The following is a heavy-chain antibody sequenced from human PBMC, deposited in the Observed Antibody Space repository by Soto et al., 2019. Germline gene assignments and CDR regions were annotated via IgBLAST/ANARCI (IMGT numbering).Heavy chain of an antibody. J-gene: IGHJ4*02. D-gene: IGHD3-22*01. CDR3: ARDVSVKYYDSSGYYYQSAFDY. CDR2: ISSSSSYT. V-gene: IGHV3-11*05. CDR1: GFTFSDYY. Sequence: PGGSRRLSGAASGFTFSDYYMSWIRQAPGKGLEWVSYISSSSSYTNYADSVKGRFTISRDNAKNSLYLQMNSLRAEDTAVYYCARDVSVKYYDSSGYYYQSAFDYWGQGTLVTVSS.